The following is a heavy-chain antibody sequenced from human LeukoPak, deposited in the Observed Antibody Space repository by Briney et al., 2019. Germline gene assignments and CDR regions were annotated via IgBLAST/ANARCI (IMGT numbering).Heavy chain of an antibody. CDR2: FDPEDGET. J-gene: IGHJ4*02. D-gene: IGHD4-17*01. CDR3: VSTAGYGDYTGFDY. Sequence: ASVKVSCKVSGYTLTELSMHWVRQAPGKGLEWMGGFDPEDGETIYAQKFQGRVTMTEDTSTDTAYMELSSLRSEDTAVYYCVSTAGYGDYTGFDYWGQGTLVTVSS. V-gene: IGHV1-24*01. CDR1: GYTLTELS.